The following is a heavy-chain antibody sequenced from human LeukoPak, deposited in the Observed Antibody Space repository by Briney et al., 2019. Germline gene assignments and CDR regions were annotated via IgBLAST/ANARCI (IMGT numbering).Heavy chain of an antibody. CDR3: AHSQLGATSVRAADY. J-gene: IGHJ4*02. D-gene: IGHD6-6*01. V-gene: IGHV2-5*02. CDR1: GFSLSTSGVG. CDR2: IYWDDDK. Sequence: SGPTLVNLTQTLTLTCTFSGFSLSTSGVGVGWIRQPPGKALEWLALIYWDDDKRYSPSLKSRLTITKDTSKNHVVLTMTNMDPVDTATYYCAHSQLGATSVRAADYWGQGTLVTVSS.